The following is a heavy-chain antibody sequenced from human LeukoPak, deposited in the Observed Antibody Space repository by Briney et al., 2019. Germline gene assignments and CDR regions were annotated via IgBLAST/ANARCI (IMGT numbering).Heavy chain of an antibody. V-gene: IGHV1-2*02. CDR2: INPNSGDT. Sequence: ASVKVSSKASGYTFTGYYIHWVRQAPGQGLDWMGWINPNSGDTKYAQKFQGRVTVTRDTSISTGYMELSRLRSDDTAVYYCARDARHCTSSSCYSFYLDSWGQGTLVTVSS. CDR1: GYTFTGYY. D-gene: IGHD2-2*01. J-gene: IGHJ4*02. CDR3: ARDARHCTSSSCYSFYLDS.